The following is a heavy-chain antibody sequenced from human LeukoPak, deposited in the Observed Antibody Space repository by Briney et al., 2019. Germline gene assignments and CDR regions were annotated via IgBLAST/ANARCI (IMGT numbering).Heavy chain of an antibody. V-gene: IGHV1-2*02. CDR3: ARAIVVVPAATSPHFDY. J-gene: IGHJ4*02. D-gene: IGHD2-2*01. CDR1: GYTFTGYY. CDR2: INPNSGGT. Sequence: ASVKVSCKASGYTFTGYYMHWVRQAPGQGLEWMGWINPNSGGTNYAQKFQGRVTMTRDTSISTAYMELSRLRSDDTAVYYCARAIVVVPAATSPHFDYWGQGTLVTVSS.